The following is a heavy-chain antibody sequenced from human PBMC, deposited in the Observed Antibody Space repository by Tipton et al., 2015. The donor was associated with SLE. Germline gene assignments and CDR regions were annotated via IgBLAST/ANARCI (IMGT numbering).Heavy chain of an antibody. V-gene: IGHV4-34*01. Sequence: GLVKPSETLSLTCTVYGGSFSGYYWSWIRQPPGKGLEWIGEINHSGRTNYNPSLKSRVTISVDTSKNQFSLKLTSVTAADTGVYYCAKVTVFGVAIFGYNWFDPWGQGTLVTVAS. J-gene: IGHJ5*02. CDR1: GGSFSGYY. CDR3: AKVTVFGVAIFGYNWFDP. D-gene: IGHD3-3*01. CDR2: INHSGRT.